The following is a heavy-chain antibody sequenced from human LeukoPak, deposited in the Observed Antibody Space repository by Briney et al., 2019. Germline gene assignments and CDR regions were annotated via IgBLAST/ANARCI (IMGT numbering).Heavy chain of an antibody. CDR1: GYTFTGYY. V-gene: IGHV1-2*02. CDR3: ARPHDIVVVPAAFDY. Sequence: ASVKVSCKASGYTFTGYYMHWVRQAPGQGLEWMGWINPNSGGTNYAQKFQGRVTMTRDTSISTAYMELSRLRSDDTAVYYCARPHDIVVVPAAFDYWGQGTLVTVSS. J-gene: IGHJ4*02. D-gene: IGHD2-2*01. CDR2: INPNSGGT.